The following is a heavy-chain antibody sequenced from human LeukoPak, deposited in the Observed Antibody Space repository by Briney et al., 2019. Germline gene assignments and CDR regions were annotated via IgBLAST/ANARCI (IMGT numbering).Heavy chain of an antibody. D-gene: IGHD5-18*01. CDR3: ARVYSYGSTFDY. CDR1: GGTFSSYA. Sequence: ASVKVSCKASGGTFSSYAISWVRQAPGQGLEWMGRIIPILGIANYAQKFQGRVTITADKSTSTAYMELSSLRSEDTAVYYCARVYSYGSTFDYWGQGTLVTVSS. V-gene: IGHV1-69*04. J-gene: IGHJ4*02. CDR2: IIPILGIA.